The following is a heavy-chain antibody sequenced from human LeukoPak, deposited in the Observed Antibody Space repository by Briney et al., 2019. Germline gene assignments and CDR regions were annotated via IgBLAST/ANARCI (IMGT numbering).Heavy chain of an antibody. Sequence: ASVKVSCEASGYTFTDNYIHWVRQAPGQGLEWMGYINPSSGVANPAQKFQGRITLSRDTSISTAYVELSRLRSDDTAFYYCARDGYGDYVYFDFWGQGSLVIVSA. CDR3: ARDGYGDYVYFDF. CDR2: INPSSGVA. V-gene: IGHV1-2*02. D-gene: IGHD3-16*01. CDR1: GYTFTDNY. J-gene: IGHJ4*02.